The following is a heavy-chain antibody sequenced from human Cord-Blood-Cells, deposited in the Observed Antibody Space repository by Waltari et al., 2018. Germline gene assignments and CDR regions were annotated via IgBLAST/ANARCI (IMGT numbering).Heavy chain of an antibody. J-gene: IGHJ4*02. CDR3: AKDHGGNSYFDY. D-gene: IGHD2-21*02. CDR1: GFTFSSYA. V-gene: IGHV3-23*01. Sequence: EVQLLESGGGLVQPGGSLRLSGAASGFTFSSYAMRRVRQAPVKGLEWVSAISGSGGSTYYADSVKGRFTISRDNSKNTLYLQMNSLRAEDTAVYYCAKDHGGNSYFDYWGQGTLVTVAS. CDR2: ISGSGGST.